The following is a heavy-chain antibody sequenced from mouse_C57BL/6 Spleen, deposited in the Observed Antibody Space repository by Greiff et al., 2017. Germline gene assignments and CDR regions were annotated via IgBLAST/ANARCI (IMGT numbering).Heavy chain of an antibody. CDR3: ARWQRITTVNAMDY. CDR1: GYTFTSYW. V-gene: IGHV1-72*01. CDR2: IDPNSGGT. Sequence: QVQLQQPGAELVKPGASVKLSCKASGYTFTSYWMHWVKQRPGRGLEWIGRIDPNSGGTKYNEKFKSKATLTVDKPSSTAYMQLSSLTSEDSAVYDCARWQRITTVNAMDYWGQGTSVTVSS. D-gene: IGHD1-1*01. J-gene: IGHJ4*01.